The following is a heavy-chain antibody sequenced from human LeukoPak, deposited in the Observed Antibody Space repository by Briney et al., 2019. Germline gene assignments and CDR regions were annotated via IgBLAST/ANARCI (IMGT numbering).Heavy chain of an antibody. V-gene: IGHV3-30*18. J-gene: IGHJ4*02. CDR3: AKDLSGYDSAY. D-gene: IGHD5-12*01. CDR1: GFTFSSYG. Sequence: PGGSLRLSCAASGFTFSSYGMHWVRQAPGKGLEWVAVISYDGSNKYYADSVKGRFTISRDNSKNTLYLRVNSLRAEDTAVYYCAKDLSGYDSAYWGQGTLVTVSS. CDR2: ISYDGSNK.